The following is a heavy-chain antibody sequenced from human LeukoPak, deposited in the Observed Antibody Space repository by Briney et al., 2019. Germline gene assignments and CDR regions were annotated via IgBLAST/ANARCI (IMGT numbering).Heavy chain of an antibody. J-gene: IGHJ5*02. CDR2: INHSGST. Sequence: PSETLSLTCAVYGGSFSGYYWSWIRQPPGKGLEWIGEINHSGSTNYNPSLKSRVTISVDTSKNQFSLKLSSVTAADTAVYYCARGLSQGGSGSYPPAWGQGTLVTVSS. D-gene: IGHD3-10*01. V-gene: IGHV4-34*01. CDR1: GGSFSGYY. CDR3: ARGLSQGGSGSYPPA.